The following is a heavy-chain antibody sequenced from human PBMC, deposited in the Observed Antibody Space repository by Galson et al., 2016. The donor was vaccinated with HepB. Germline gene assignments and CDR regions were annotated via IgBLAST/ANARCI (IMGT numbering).Heavy chain of an antibody. CDR3: AKGDLSXXSIDY. J-gene: IGHJ4*02. CDR1: XXXFSNYX. V-gene: IGHV3-30*18. CDR2: ISYDGSHK. Sequence: RLSXAASXXXFSNYXXXWVXXAPGKGLEXXXVISYDGSHKFYTDSVRGRFPISRDNSKKTLYLQMNSLRAEDXAVYYFAKGDLSXXSIDYWGQGTLVTVXS.